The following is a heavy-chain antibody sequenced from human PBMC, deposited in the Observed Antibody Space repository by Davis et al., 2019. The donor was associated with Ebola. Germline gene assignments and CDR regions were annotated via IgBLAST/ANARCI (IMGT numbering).Heavy chain of an antibody. CDR2: INAGNGNT. V-gene: IGHV1-3*01. J-gene: IGHJ4*02. Sequence: ASVKVSCKASGYTFIDYFVHWVRQAPGQRLEWMGWINAGNGNTKYSQKFQGRVTITRDTSASTAYMELSSLRSEDTAVYYCARGTVILEWLLFDYWGQGTLVTVSS. D-gene: IGHD3-3*01. CDR1: GYTFIDYF. CDR3: ARGTVILEWLLFDY.